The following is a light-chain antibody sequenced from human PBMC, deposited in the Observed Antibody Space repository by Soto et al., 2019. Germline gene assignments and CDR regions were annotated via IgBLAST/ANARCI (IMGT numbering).Light chain of an antibody. CDR2: GAS. CDR1: QSVSSN. Sequence: EIVMKKSQATLSVSPGERATLSCRASQSVSSNLAWYQRKPGQAPRLLIYGASTRATGIPARFSGSGSGTKFTLTISSLQSEDFAVYYCQQYNNWPRTFGQGTKLDIK. CDR3: QQYNNWPRT. V-gene: IGKV3-15*01. J-gene: IGKJ1*01.